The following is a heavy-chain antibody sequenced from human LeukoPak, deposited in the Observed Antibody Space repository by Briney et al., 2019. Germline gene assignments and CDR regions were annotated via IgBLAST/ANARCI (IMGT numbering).Heavy chain of an antibody. CDR3: ARLGNFDY. V-gene: IGHV3-7*01. CDR2: IKPDGSEK. J-gene: IGHJ4*02. CDR1: GFTFSNYW. Sequence: PWGSLRLSCAASGFTFSNYWMSWVRQAPGKGLEWVANIKPDGSEKYYVDSVKGRFTISRDNAKNSLFLQMNTLRAEDTAFYYCARLGNFDYWGQGTLVTVSS. D-gene: IGHD7-27*01.